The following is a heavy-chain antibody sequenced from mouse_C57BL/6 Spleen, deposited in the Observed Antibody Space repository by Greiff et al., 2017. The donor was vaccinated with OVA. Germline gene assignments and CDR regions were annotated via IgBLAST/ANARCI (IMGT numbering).Heavy chain of an antibody. V-gene: IGHV5-17*01. CDR3: ARALWAY. J-gene: IGHJ3*01. CDR1: GFTFSDYG. Sequence: EVQGVESGGGLVKPGGSLKLSCAASGFTFSDYGMHWVRQAPEKGLEWVAYISSGSSTIYYADTVKGRFTISRDNAKNTLFLQMTSLRSEDTAMYYCARALWAYWGQGTLVTVSA. D-gene: IGHD6-1*01. CDR2: ISSGSSTI.